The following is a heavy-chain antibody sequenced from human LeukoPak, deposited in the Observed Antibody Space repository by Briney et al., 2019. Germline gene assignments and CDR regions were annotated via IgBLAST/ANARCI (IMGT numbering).Heavy chain of an antibody. J-gene: IGHJ4*02. CDR3: ARGADSNYDILTGYSRIYFDY. V-gene: IGHV4-59*12. Sequence: SETLSLTCTVSGGAISSYYWSWIRQPPGKGLEWIGHIYYSGSTNYNPSLKSRVTISVDTSKNQFSLKLSSVTAADTAVYYCARGADSNYDILTGYSRIYFDYWGQGTLVTVSS. CDR2: IYYSGST. CDR1: GGAISSYY. D-gene: IGHD3-9*01.